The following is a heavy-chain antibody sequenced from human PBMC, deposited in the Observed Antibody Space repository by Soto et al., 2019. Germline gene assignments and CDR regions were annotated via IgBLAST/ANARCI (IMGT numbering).Heavy chain of an antibody. CDR3: ARISLYSSSSGTLYFDY. D-gene: IGHD6-6*01. CDR1: GGSISSSSYY. Sequence: QLQLQESGPGLVKPSETLSLTCTVSGGSISSSSYYWGWIRQPPGKGLEWIGSIYYSGSTYYNPSLKRRVTISVDTSKNQFSLKLSSVTAADTAVYYCARISLYSSSSGTLYFDYWGQGTLVTVSS. J-gene: IGHJ4*02. V-gene: IGHV4-39*01. CDR2: IYYSGST.